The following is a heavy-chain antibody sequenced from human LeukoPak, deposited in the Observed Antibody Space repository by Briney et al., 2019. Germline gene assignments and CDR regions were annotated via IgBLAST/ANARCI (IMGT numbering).Heavy chain of an antibody. D-gene: IGHD3-22*01. Sequence: ASVKVSCKASGYTFIGYFIHWMRQAPGQGLEWMGWINPNSGGTNYAQKFQGRVTMTRDTSISTAYMELSRLRSDDTAFYYCARAGVWDYNDSSGYHNGAFDIWGQGTMVTVSS. V-gene: IGHV1-2*02. CDR2: INPNSGGT. CDR1: GYTFIGYF. J-gene: IGHJ3*02. CDR3: ARAGVWDYNDSSGYHNGAFDI.